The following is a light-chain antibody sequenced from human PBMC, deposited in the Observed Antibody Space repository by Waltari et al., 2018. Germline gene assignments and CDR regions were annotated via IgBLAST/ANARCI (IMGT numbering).Light chain of an antibody. J-gene: IGKJ1*01. V-gene: IGKV3-20*01. CDR2: GAS. Sequence: EIVLTQSPGTLSLSPGERATLSCRASQSVSRTLAWYQQKPGQAPRLLIYGASTRATVIPESFSGGGSGTDFSLTINRLEPEDFALYYCQHYVRLPATFGQGTKVEIK. CDR3: QHYVRLPAT. CDR1: QSVSRT.